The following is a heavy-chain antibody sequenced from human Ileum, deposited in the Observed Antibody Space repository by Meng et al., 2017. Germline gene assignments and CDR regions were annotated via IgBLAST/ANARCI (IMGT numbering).Heavy chain of an antibody. CDR3: AELTSSVFDI. J-gene: IGHJ3*02. CDR1: GFTFSSYW. Sequence: EWELVGAGGGLVQPGGSLRPSCASSGFTFSSYWMHWVRQAPGKGLVWVSGINNDGSDTNYADSVQGRFTISRDNANNTLYLQMNSLRAEDTAVYYCAELTSSVFDIWGQGTVVTVSS. V-gene: IGHV3-74*01. D-gene: IGHD3-22*01. CDR2: INNDGSDT.